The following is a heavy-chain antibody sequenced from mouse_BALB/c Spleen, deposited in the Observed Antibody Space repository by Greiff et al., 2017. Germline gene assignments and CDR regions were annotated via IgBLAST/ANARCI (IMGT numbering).Heavy chain of an antibody. CDR1: GYTFTDYY. Sequence: QVHVKQSGAELARPGASVKLSCKASGYTFTDYYINWVKQRTGQGLEWIGEIYPGSGNTYYNEKFKGKATLTADKSSSTAYMQLSSLTSEDSAVYFCARDGRDYAMDYWGQGTSVTVSS. CDR2: IYPGSGNT. D-gene: IGHD1-1*02. CDR3: ARDGRDYAMDY. V-gene: IGHV1-77*01. J-gene: IGHJ4*01.